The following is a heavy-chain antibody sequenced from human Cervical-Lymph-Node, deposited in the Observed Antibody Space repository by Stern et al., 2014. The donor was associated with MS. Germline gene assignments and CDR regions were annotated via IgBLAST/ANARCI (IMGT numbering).Heavy chain of an antibody. Sequence: QVQLVESGPALVKPSKTLSLTCNVSGGSIDGSTFYWAWIRQPPNTGLEWIGCVASRATTYYNPSLKRRVTISGDTFKNQFSLKLGAVTASDTAIYYCARRPGFFSTEIDYWGQGALVTVSS. CDR3: ARRPGFFSTEIDY. CDR1: GGSIDGSTFY. V-gene: IGHV4-39*01. CDR2: VASRATT. D-gene: IGHD2/OR15-2a*01. J-gene: IGHJ4*02.